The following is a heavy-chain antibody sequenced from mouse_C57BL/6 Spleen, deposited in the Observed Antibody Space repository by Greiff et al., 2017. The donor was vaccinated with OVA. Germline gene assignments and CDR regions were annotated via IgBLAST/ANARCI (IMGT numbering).Heavy chain of an antibody. CDR3: ARAYGSSDRFAY. CDR1: GFTFSDYG. J-gene: IGHJ3*01. V-gene: IGHV5-17*01. D-gene: IGHD1-1*01. CDR2: ISSGSSTI. Sequence: EVQLVESGGGLVKPGGSLKLSCAASGFTFSDYGMHWVRQAPEKGLEWVAYISSGSSTIYYADTVKGRFTISRDNAKNTLFLQMTSLRSEDTAMYYCARAYGSSDRFAYWGQGTLVTVSA.